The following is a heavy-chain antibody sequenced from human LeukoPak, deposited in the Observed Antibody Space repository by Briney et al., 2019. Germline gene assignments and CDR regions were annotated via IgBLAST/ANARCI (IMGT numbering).Heavy chain of an antibody. J-gene: IGHJ4*02. CDR3: AKSAYYDASGYYREYYFDY. Sequence: GGSLRLSCVSSGFSFSNYAMSWVRQAPGKGLEWVSCISGSGGSTHYVDSVKGRFTISRDKTKNTLYLQMNSLRAEDTAVYYCAKSAYYDASGYYREYYFDYWGQGTPVTVSS. CDR1: GFSFSNYA. D-gene: IGHD3-22*01. CDR2: ISGSGGST. V-gene: IGHV3-23*01.